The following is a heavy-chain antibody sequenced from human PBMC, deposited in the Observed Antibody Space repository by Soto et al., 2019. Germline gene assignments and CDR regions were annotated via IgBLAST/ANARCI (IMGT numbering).Heavy chain of an antibody. CDR1: GFTFSSYA. V-gene: IGHV3-30-3*01. CDR2: ISYDGSNK. Sequence: QVQLVESGGGVVQPGRSLRLSCAASGFTFSSYAMHWVRQAPGKGLEWVAVISYDGSNKYYADSVKGRFTISRDNSKNTLYLQMNSLRAEDMAVYYCARSPTVAVAGTSYYYYGMDVWGQGTTVTVSS. CDR3: ARSPTVAVAGTSYYYYGMDV. D-gene: IGHD6-19*01. J-gene: IGHJ6*02.